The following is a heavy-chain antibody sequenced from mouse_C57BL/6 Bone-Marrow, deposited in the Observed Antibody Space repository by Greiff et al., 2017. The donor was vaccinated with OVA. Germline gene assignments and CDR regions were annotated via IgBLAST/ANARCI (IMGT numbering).Heavy chain of an antibody. CDR2: IYPGSGNT. CDR3: ARRLRAMDY. Sequence: VKLMESGAELVRPGASVKLSCKASGYTFTDYYINWVKQRPGQGLEWIARIYPGSGNTYYNEKFKGKATLTAEKSSSTAYMQLSSLTSEDSAVYFCARRLRAMDYWGQGTSVTVSS. D-gene: IGHD3-2*02. J-gene: IGHJ4*01. CDR1: GYTFTDYY. V-gene: IGHV1-76*01.